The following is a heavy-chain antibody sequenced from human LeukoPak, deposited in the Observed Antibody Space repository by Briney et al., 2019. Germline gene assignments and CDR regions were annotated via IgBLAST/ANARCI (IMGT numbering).Heavy chain of an antibody. D-gene: IGHD1-26*01. Sequence: ASVKVSCKASGYNFTSYDINWVRQATGQGLEWMGWMNPNSGNTGYAQKFQGRVTMTRNTSISTAYMELSSLRSEDTAVYYCARVEWELLYYYGMDVWGQGTTVTVSS. CDR2: MNPNSGNT. J-gene: IGHJ6*02. CDR3: ARVEWELLYYYGMDV. CDR1: GYNFTSYD. V-gene: IGHV1-8*01.